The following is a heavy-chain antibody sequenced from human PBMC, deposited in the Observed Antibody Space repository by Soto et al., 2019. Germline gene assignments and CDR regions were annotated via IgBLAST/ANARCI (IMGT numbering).Heavy chain of an antibody. Sequence: EVQLVESGGGLVKPGGSLRLSCAASGFTFSSYSMNRVRQAPGKGLEWVSSISSSSSYIYYADSVKGRFTISRDNAKNSLYLQMNSLRAEDTAVYYCAREPLVRGVPPGYWGQGTLVTVSS. V-gene: IGHV3-21*01. CDR1: GFTFSSYS. CDR2: ISSSSSYI. J-gene: IGHJ4*02. CDR3: AREPLVRGVPPGY. D-gene: IGHD3-10*01.